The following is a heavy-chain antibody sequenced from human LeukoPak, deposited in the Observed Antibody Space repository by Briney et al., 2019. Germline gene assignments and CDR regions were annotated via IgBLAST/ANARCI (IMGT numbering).Heavy chain of an antibody. CDR3: AGGGLGIAAAGLDYFDY. D-gene: IGHD6-13*01. J-gene: IGHJ4*02. CDR2: MNPNSGNT. Sequence: ASVKVSCKASGYTFTGYYMHWVRQAPGQGLEWMGWMNPNSGNTGYAQKFQGRVTMTRNTSISTAYMELSSLRSEDTAVYYCAGGGLGIAAAGLDYFDYWGQGTLVTVSS. V-gene: IGHV1-8*02. CDR1: GYTFTGYY.